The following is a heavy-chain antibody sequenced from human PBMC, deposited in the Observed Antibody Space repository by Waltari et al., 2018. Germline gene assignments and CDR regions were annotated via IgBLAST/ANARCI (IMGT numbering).Heavy chain of an antibody. Sequence: QVQLQESGPGPVKSSETLSLRCSVSGDSLKDYSWTWVRQPPGKGLEYIGYILYTETTVTHYSPSFRGRATILLDMSKNEVYLRLTSMTAADTAVYFCARWGPGAFDIWGRGTLVTASS. D-gene: IGHD7-27*01. CDR3: ARWGPGAFDI. V-gene: IGHV4-59*13. CDR1: GDSLKDYS. J-gene: IGHJ3*02. CDR2: ILYTETTVT.